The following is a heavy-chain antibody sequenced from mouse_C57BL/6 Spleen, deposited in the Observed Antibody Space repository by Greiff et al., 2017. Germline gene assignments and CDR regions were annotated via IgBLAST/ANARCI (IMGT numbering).Heavy chain of an antibody. CDR2: VYPYNGGT. CDR3: ASYYGNPNWYFDV. J-gene: IGHJ1*03. Sequence: VQLQQSGPVLVKPGPSVKISCKASGFTFTDYYMHWVKQSHGKSLEWIGLVYPYNGGTSYNQKFKGKATLTVDTSSSTAYMELNSLTSEDSAVYYCASYYGNPNWYFDVWGTGTTVTVSS. CDR1: GFTFTDYY. D-gene: IGHD2-10*01. V-gene: IGHV1-36*01.